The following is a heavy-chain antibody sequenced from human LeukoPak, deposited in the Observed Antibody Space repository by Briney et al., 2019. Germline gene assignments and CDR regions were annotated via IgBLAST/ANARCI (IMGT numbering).Heavy chain of an antibody. V-gene: IGHV4-4*02. CDR2: VFQSGST. J-gene: IGHJ5*02. CDR1: GDSISSSNW. Sequence: KTSGTLPLTCAVSGDSISSSNWWNWVRQSPGKGLEWIGEVFQSGSTSYNPSLKSRVTISLDKSKNQFSLKLNSVTAADTAKYYCGRRGSYSSSSRYWFDPWGQGTLVTVSS. CDR3: GRRGSYSSSSRYWFDP. D-gene: IGHD6-6*01.